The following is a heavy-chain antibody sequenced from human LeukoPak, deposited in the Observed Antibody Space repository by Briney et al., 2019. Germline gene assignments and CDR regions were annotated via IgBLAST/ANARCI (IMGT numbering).Heavy chain of an antibody. CDR2: IKQDGSEK. V-gene: IGHV3-7*01. CDR3: ARDSYTQQLEDY. Sequence: GGSLRLSCAASGFTFSSYWMSWVRQAPGKGLEWVANIKQDGSEKYYVDSVKGRFTTSRDNAKNSLYLQMTSLRAEDTAVYYCARDSYTQQLEDYWGQGTLVTVSS. CDR1: GFTFSSYW. J-gene: IGHJ4*02. D-gene: IGHD6-13*01.